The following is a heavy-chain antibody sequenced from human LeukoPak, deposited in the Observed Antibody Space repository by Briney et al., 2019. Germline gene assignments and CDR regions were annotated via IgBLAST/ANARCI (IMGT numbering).Heavy chain of an antibody. J-gene: IGHJ4*02. CDR3: AKDQRFGDLDDY. D-gene: IGHD3-10*01. Sequence: PGGSLRLSCAGSGFTFNNYAMSWVRQAPGKGLEWVSAISGTGATTYYADSVKGRFAISRDNSKNTLYLQVSSLRAEDTAVYYCAKDQRFGDLDDYRGQGTLVTVSS. CDR2: ISGTGATT. V-gene: IGHV3-23*01. CDR1: GFTFNNYA.